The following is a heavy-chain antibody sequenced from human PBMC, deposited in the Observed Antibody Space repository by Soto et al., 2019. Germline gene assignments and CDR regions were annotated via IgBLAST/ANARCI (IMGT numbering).Heavy chain of an antibody. D-gene: IGHD1-26*01. CDR3: TTEGSYYVFYFRGYYFDY. Sequence: PGGSLRLSCAASGFTFSNAWISWVRQAPGKGLEWVGRIKSKTDGGTTDYAAPVKGRFTISRDDSKNTLYLQMNSLKTEDTAVYYCTTEGSYYVFYFRGYYFDYWGQGTLVTVSS. J-gene: IGHJ4*02. CDR1: GFTFSNAW. CDR2: IKSKTDGGTT. V-gene: IGHV3-15*01.